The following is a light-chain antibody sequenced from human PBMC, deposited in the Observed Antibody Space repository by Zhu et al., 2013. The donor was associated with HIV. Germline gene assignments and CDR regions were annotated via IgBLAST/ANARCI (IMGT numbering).Light chain of an antibody. J-gene: IGLJ3*02. CDR3: QSYDSSLSGS. CDR1: SSNIGAGYD. CDR2: GNS. V-gene: IGLV1-40*01. Sequence: QSVLTQPPSVSGAPGQRVTISCTGSSSNIGAGYDVHWYQQLPGTAPKLLIYGNSNRPSGVPDRFSGSRSGTSASLFISGLRSEDEADYYCQSYDSSLSGSFGGGTKLTVL.